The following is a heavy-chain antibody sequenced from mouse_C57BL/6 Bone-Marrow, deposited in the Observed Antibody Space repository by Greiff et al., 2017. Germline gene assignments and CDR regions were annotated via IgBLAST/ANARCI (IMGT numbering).Heavy chain of an antibody. J-gene: IGHJ4*01. D-gene: IGHD2-5*01. CDR2: SRNKANDYTT. Sequence: EVQVVESGGGLVQSGRSLRLSCATSGFTFSDFYMEWVRQAPGKGLEWIAASRNKANDYTTEYSASVKGRFIVSRDTSQSILYLQMNALRAEDTAIYYCERELVTTRAMDYWGQGTSVTVSS. CDR3: ERELVTTRAMDY. V-gene: IGHV7-1*01. CDR1: GFTFSDFY.